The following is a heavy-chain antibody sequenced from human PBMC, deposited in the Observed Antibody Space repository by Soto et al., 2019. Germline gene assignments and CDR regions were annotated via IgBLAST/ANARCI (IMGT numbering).Heavy chain of an antibody. D-gene: IGHD3-22*01. Sequence: SDTLSLTCIVSGDSISSGGYYWNWIRQHPGEGLEWIGYIYYTGNTFYKPSLRNRISMSVDTSKNQLSLRLNSVTAADTALYYCARDNGREQYYDSSGYWYYFDYWGQGTLVTVS. CDR1: GDSISSGGYY. CDR2: IYYTGNT. CDR3: ARDNGREQYYDSSGYWYYFDY. V-gene: IGHV4-31*03. J-gene: IGHJ4*02.